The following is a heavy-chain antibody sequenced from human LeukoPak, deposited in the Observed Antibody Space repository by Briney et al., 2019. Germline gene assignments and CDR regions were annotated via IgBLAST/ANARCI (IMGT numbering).Heavy chain of an antibody. Sequence: PGGSLRLSCAASGFTVSSNYMSWVRQAPGKGLEWVSVIYSGGSTYYADSVKGRFTISRDNSKNTLYLQMNSLRAEDTAVYYCAKAPVIAVAGLFDYWGQGTLVTVSS. CDR3: AKAPVIAVAGLFDY. CDR1: GFTVSSNY. J-gene: IGHJ4*02. V-gene: IGHV3-66*01. D-gene: IGHD6-19*01. CDR2: IYSGGST.